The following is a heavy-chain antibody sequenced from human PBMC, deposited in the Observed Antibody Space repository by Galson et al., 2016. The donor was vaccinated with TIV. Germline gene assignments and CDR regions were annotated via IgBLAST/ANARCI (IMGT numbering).Heavy chain of an antibody. V-gene: IGHV1-3*01. CDR2: ISAANGDT. CDR1: GYTFINYA. D-gene: IGHD3-22*01. J-gene: IGHJ4*02. CDR3: ARSDAISGYYYHFDY. Sequence: SVKVSCKASGYTFINYAIQWVRQAPGQSLEWMGWISAANGDTKSSQKFQGRVTTTRDTSANMAYMELSSLRSEDTAVYYCARSDAISGYYYHFDYWGQGTLFTVSS.